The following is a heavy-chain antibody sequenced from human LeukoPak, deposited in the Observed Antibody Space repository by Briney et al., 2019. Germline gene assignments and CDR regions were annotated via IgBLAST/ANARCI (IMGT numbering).Heavy chain of an antibody. CDR1: GFTFSSYA. V-gene: IGHV3-23*01. J-gene: IGHJ4*02. Sequence: SLRLSCAASGFTFSSYAMSWVRQAPGKGLEWVSAISGSGGSTYYADSVKGRFTISRDNSKNTLYLQMNSLRAEDTAVYYCAKLNDYGDSSDYWGQGTLVTVSS. CDR3: AKLNDYGDSSDY. CDR2: ISGSGGST. D-gene: IGHD4-17*01.